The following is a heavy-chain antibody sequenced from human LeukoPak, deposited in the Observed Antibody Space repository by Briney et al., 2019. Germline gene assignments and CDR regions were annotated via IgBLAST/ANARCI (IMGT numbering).Heavy chain of an antibody. CDR1: GFSFSTYN. CDR3: ARDPYSGSYGDYYYYYIDV. V-gene: IGHV3-21*01. J-gene: IGHJ6*03. D-gene: IGHD1-26*01. CDR2: ITTSSTYI. Sequence: GSLRLSCAASGFSFSTYNMNWVRQAPGKGLEWVSSITTSSTYIYYADSVKGRFTISRDNAKNSLYLQMNSLRAEDTAVYYCARDPYSGSYGDYYYYYIDVWGKGTTVTISS.